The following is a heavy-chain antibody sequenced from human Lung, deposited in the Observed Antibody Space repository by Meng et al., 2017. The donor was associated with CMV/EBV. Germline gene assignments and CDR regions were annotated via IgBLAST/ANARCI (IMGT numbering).Heavy chain of an antibody. V-gene: IGHV3-23*01. Sequence: GGSLRLSCAASGFTFNTYAMTWVRQAPGRGLESVSIISGNGGVTYYADSVKGRFTISRDNSKNTVYLQMNSLRAEDTAVYYCAKDLRDIVVLVGARAHWGQGTLVTVSS. CDR3: AKDLRDIVVLVGARAH. J-gene: IGHJ4*02. CDR2: ISGNGGVT. CDR1: GFTFNTYA. D-gene: IGHD2-15*01.